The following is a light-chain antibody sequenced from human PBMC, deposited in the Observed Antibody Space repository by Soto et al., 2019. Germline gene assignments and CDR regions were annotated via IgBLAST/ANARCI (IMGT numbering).Light chain of an antibody. CDR1: QTVSNN. V-gene: IGKV3-15*01. J-gene: IGKJ1*01. CDR2: SAS. CDR3: QHYYKWPPT. Sequence: DIVMTQSPATLSVSPGDRVTLSCRGSQTVSNNLAWYQQKPGQAPRLLISSASTRATGVPGRFTGSVSGTDFTLPLSSLQSEDFAVYYCQHYYKWPPTFGQGTKVEI.